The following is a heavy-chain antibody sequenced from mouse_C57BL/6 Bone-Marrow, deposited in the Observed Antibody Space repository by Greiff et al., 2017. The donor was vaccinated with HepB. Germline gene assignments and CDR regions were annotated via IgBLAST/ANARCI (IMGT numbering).Heavy chain of an antibody. D-gene: IGHD2-2*01. CDR2: IDPSDSET. CDR1: GYTFTSYW. J-gene: IGHJ4*01. V-gene: IGHV1-52*01. CDR3: ARLYYGYIYAMDY. Sequence: VQLQQSGAELVRPGSSVKLSCKASGYTFTSYWMHWVKQRPIQGLEWIGNIDPSDSETHYNQKFKDKATLTVDKSSSTAYMQLSSLTSEDSAVYYCARLYYGYIYAMDYWGQGTSVTVSS.